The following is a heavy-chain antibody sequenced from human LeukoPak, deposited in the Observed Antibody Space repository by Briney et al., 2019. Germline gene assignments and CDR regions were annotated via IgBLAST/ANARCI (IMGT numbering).Heavy chain of an antibody. Sequence: PGGSLRLSCAASGFTVSSNYMSWVRQAPGKGLKWVSVIYSGGSTYYADSVKGRFTISRDNSKNTLYLQMNSLRAEDTAVYYCARERRGGYYYGMDVWGKGTTVTVSS. CDR3: ARERRGGYYYGMDV. J-gene: IGHJ6*04. D-gene: IGHD2-15*01. V-gene: IGHV3-53*01. CDR1: GFTVSSNY. CDR2: IYSGGST.